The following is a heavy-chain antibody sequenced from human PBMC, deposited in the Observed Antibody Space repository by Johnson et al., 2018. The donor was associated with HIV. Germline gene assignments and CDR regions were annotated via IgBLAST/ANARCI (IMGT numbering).Heavy chain of an antibody. CDR1: GFTFSSYG. V-gene: IGHV3-20*04. CDR3: AREGGGNLEAFDI. D-gene: IGHD4-23*01. J-gene: IGHJ3*02. CDR2: INWDGGTI. Sequence: EVQLVESGGGVVQPGGSLRLSCAASGFTFSSYGMHWVRQAPGKGLEWVSDINWDGGTIDYAGSVKGRFTISRDNAKNSLYLQMNSLRAEDTALYYCAREGGGNLEAFDIWGQGTLVTVSS.